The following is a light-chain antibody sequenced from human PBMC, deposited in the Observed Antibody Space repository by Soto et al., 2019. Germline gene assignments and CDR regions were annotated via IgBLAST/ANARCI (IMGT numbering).Light chain of an antibody. V-gene: IGLV1-47*02. CDR2: SNN. Sequence: QSVLTQPPSASGTPGQRVTISCSGSSSNIGSNYVYWYQQLPGTAPKLLIYSNNQRPSGVPDRFSGSRSATSASLTITGLQAEDEADYYCQSYDRSLSGSFFGTGTKLTVL. J-gene: IGLJ1*01. CDR3: QSYDRSLSGSF. CDR1: SSNIGSNY.